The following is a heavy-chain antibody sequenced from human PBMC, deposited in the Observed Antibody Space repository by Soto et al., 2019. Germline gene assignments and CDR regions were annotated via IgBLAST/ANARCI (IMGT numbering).Heavy chain of an antibody. J-gene: IGHJ6*02. CDR1: AFSLSTGGVG. CDR3: IQSRCGGDCLQSYASYYYYGMDV. Sequence: QITLKESGPTLVKPTQPLTLTCTFSAFSLSTGGVGVGWIRQPPGKALEWLALIYWDDDKRYSPSLRSRLTIPKDTSKNQVVLTMTNMDPVDTATYYCIQSRCGGDCLQSYASYYYYGMDVWGQGTTVTVSS. CDR2: IYWDDDK. V-gene: IGHV2-5*02. D-gene: IGHD2-21*02.